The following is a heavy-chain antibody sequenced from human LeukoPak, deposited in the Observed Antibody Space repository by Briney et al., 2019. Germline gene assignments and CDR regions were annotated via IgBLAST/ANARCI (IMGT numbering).Heavy chain of an antibody. CDR1: GLTFSSCE. V-gene: IGHV3-48*03. J-gene: IGHJ4*02. D-gene: IGHD6-19*01. CDR3: ARVPGSSGWNYYFDY. CDR2: ISSSGNTI. Sequence: SGGSLRLSCAASGLTFSSCEMNWVRQAPGKGLEWVSYISSSGNTIYYADSVKGRFTISRDNAKNSLYLQMNSLRAEDTAVYYCARVPGSSGWNYYFDYWGQGTLVTVSS.